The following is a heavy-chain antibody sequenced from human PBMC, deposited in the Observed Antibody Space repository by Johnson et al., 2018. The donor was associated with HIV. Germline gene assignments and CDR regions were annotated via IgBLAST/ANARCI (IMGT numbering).Heavy chain of an antibody. D-gene: IGHD3-10*01. CDR2: ISGRGGST. CDR3: TTIYALWFGEISVLGDAFDS. V-gene: IGHV3-23*04. Sequence: EVQLVESGGGLVQPGGSLRLSCAASGFTFSSYAMNWVRQAPGKGLEWVSAISGRGGSTYYADSVKGRFTISRDNSKNTLYLQMNSLRAEDTAVYYCTTIYALWFGEISVLGDAFDSWGQGTMVTVSS. CDR1: GFTFSSYA. J-gene: IGHJ3*02.